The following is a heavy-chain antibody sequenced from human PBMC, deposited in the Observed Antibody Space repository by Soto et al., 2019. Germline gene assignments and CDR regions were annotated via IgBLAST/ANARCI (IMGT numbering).Heavy chain of an antibody. CDR1: GGSFSGYY. J-gene: IGHJ4*02. Sequence: QVQLQQWGAGLLKPSETLSLTCAVYGGSFSGYYWTWVRQPPGKGLEWIGEITHTGITNYNPSLKSRVTILVDTSKNQFSLNLNSVTAADTAVYYCVRVSPGTIFAYWGQGALVTVSS. CDR3: VRVSPGTIFAY. CDR2: ITHTGIT. V-gene: IGHV4-34*01. D-gene: IGHD3-3*01.